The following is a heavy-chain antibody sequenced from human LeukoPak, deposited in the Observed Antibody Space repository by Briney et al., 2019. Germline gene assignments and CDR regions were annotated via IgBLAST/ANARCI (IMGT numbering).Heavy chain of an antibody. J-gene: IGHJ3*02. Sequence: ASVKVSCKVSGYTLTELSMHWVRQAPGKGLEWMGGFDPEDGETIYAQKFQGRVTMTEDTSTDTAYMELSSLRSEDTAVYYCATGVYIVVVPAAREAFDIWGQGTMVTVSS. CDR3: ATGVYIVVVPAAREAFDI. CDR1: GYTLTELS. CDR2: FDPEDGET. D-gene: IGHD2-2*01. V-gene: IGHV1-24*01.